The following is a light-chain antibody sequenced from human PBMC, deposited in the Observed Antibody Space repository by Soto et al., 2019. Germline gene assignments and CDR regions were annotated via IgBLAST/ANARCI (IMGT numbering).Light chain of an antibody. Sequence: QSVLAQPPSVSAGPGQKVTVSCAGSRSNIGNNYVSWYQHLPGTAPKLLIYDNDKRPSGIPDRFSASKYGTSATLGITGLQTGDEADYYCEAWDSSLSAGVFGGGTKVTV. CDR1: RSNIGNNY. CDR2: DND. V-gene: IGLV1-51*01. J-gene: IGLJ3*02. CDR3: EAWDSSLSAGV.